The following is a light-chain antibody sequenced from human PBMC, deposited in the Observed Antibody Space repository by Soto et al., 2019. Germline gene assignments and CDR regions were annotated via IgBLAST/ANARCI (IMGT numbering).Light chain of an antibody. J-gene: IGLJ3*02. CDR1: SSDVGAYTY. CDR2: EVT. CDR3: SSYASSITLL. V-gene: IGLV2-14*01. Sequence: QSALTQPASVSGSPGQSITISCTGTSSDVGAYTYISWYQQHPGKAPKLMIYEVTNRPSGVSNRFSGSKSGNTASLTISGLQAEDEADYYCSSYASSITLLFGGGTKFTVL.